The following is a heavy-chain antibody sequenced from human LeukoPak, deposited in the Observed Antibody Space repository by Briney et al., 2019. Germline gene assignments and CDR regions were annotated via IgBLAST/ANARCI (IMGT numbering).Heavy chain of an antibody. CDR3: ARIHCSGAYCYPGI. Sequence: ASETLSLTCTVSGGSISSSSYYWGWIRQPPGKGLEWIGTIYHSGSTFHNPSLKSRITLSVDTSKNQLSLKLSSVTAADTAVYYCARIHCSGAYCYPGIWGQGTLVTVSS. CDR2: IYHSGST. D-gene: IGHD2-15*01. V-gene: IGHV4-39*07. J-gene: IGHJ4*02. CDR1: GGSISSSSYY.